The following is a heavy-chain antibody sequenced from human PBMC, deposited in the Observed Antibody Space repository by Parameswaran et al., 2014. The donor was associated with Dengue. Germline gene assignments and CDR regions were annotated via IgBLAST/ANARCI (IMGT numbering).Heavy chain of an antibody. J-gene: IGHJ3*02. CDR2: IFPGDSDT. CDR3: ARPAGAGALGNPFNI. Sequence: WIRQPPGKGLEWMGIIFPGDSDTRYSPSFQGRVTISADKSINTAYLQWTSLKASDTAMYYCARPAGAGALGNPFNIWGQGTMVTVSS. D-gene: IGHD1-26*01. V-gene: IGHV5-51*01.